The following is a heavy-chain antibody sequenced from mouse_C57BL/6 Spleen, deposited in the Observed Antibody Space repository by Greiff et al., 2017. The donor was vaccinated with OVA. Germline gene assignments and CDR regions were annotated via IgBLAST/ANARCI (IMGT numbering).Heavy chain of an antibody. CDR1: GYTFTDYN. CDR2: INPNNGGT. CDR3: ARPYGSSYLAY. D-gene: IGHD1-1*01. V-gene: IGHV1-18*01. Sequence: EVKLVESGPELVKPGASVKIPCKASGYTFTDYNMDWVKQSHGKSLEWIGDINPNNGGTIYNQKFKGKATLTVDKSSSTAYMELRSLTSEDTAVYYCARPYGSSYLAYWGQGTLVTVSA. J-gene: IGHJ3*01.